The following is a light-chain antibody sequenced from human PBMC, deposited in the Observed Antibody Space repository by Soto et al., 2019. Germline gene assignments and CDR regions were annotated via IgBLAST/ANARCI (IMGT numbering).Light chain of an antibody. J-gene: IGKJ4*01. CDR2: DAS. CDR1: QSVSRSY. CDR3: QQYGNSPLT. V-gene: IGKV3-20*01. Sequence: EIVLTQSPGTLSLSPGERATLSCRASQSVSRSYLAWYQQKPGQAPRLLIYDASSRATGTPDRFGGSGSGTDFTLTISGLEPEDFAVYYCQQYGNSPLTFGGGTKVEIK.